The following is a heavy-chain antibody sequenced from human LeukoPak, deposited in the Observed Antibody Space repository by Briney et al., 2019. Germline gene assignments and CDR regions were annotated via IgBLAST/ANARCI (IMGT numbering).Heavy chain of an antibody. V-gene: IGHV1-69*13. CDR2: IIPIFGTA. J-gene: IGHJ4*02. D-gene: IGHD6-19*01. CDR3: ARVPKYSSGWYYFDY. CDR1: GGTFSSYA. Sequence: ASVEVSCKASGGTFSSYAISWVRQAPGQGLEWMGGIIPIFGTANYAQKFQGRVTITADESTSTAYMELSSLRSEDTAVYYCARVPKYSSGWYYFDYWGQGTLVTVSS.